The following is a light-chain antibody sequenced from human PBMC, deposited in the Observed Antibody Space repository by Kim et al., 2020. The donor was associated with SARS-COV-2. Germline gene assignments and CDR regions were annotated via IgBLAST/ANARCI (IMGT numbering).Light chain of an antibody. V-gene: IGKV1-5*01. CDR1: QDVSRW. J-gene: IGKJ5*01. Sequence: ASVGDRVRITCRASQDVSRWLAWYQQKPGKAPKLLIYDASTVESGVPSRFSGSGSGTEFTLTISSLQPDDFATYYCQHNASYAITFGQGTRLEIK. CDR3: QHNASYAIT. CDR2: DAS.